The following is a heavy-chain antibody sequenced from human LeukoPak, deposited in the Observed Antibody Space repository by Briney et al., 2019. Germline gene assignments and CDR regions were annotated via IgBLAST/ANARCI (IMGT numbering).Heavy chain of an antibody. J-gene: IGHJ4*02. CDR2: IIPILGIT. CDR1: GGTFSSHA. D-gene: IGHD1-7*01. V-gene: IGHV1-69*04. Sequence: GGSLRLSCAASGGTFSSHAITWVRQAPGQGLEWMGRIIPILGITTYAQKFQGRVTITADKSTSTAYMELSSLRSEDTAVYYCARSGTTLGLALDYWGQGTLVTVSS. CDR3: ARSGTTLGLALDY.